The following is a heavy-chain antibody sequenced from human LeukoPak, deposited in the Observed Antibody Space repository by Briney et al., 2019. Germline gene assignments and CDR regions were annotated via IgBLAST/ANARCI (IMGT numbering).Heavy chain of an antibody. V-gene: IGHV3-30*03. CDR1: GFTFSSYG. CDR3: ATSGIVGATWGEVQSDY. Sequence: GGSLGLSCAASGFTFSSYGMHWVRQAPGKGLEWVAVISYDGSNKYYADSVKGRFTISRDNSKNTLYLQMNSLRAEDTAVYYCATSGIVGATWGEVQSDYWSQGTLVTVSS. J-gene: IGHJ4*02. CDR2: ISYDGSNK. D-gene: IGHD1-26*01.